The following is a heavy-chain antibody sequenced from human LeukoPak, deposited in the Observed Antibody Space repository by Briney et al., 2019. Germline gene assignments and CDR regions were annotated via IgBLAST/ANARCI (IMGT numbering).Heavy chain of an antibody. CDR3: ARTAGYESSDGNPSIDFDF. V-gene: IGHV1-69*04. CDR1: GDTFNNYA. D-gene: IGHD3-22*01. Sequence: SVKVSCKASGDTFNNYAINWVRQAPGQGLEWVGSIIPILGLAKYAQRFQDRFTITSDKSTSTVYMEVRSLRSEDTAMYYCARTAGYESSDGNPSIDFDFWGQGTLVTVSS. CDR2: IIPILGLA. J-gene: IGHJ4*02.